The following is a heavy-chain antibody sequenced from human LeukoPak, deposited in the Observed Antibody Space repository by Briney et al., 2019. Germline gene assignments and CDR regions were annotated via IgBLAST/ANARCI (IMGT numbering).Heavy chain of an antibody. CDR1: GASISNYY. CDR2: IHYSGST. Sequence: SETLSLTCTVSGASISNYYWSWIRQPPGKGLEWIGYIHYSGSTDYNPSLKSRDTMSVDTSKNQFSLRLSSATAADAAMYYCARHPTTMTTPPWGQGTLVTVSS. D-gene: IGHD4-17*01. V-gene: IGHV4-59*08. J-gene: IGHJ5*02. CDR3: ARHPTTMTTPP.